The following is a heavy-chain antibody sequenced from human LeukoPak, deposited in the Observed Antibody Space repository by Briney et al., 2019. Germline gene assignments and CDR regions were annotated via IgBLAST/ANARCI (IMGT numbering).Heavy chain of an antibody. Sequence: GGSLRLSCAASGFALSSHWMTWVRQVPGRGPEWVANVNRDGSETYYLDSVKGRFTISRDNAKNSLYLQMNSLRDEDTAVYYCARDGAGGDYEYFDYWGQGTLVTVSS. CDR2: VNRDGSET. D-gene: IGHD4-17*01. CDR1: GFALSSHW. V-gene: IGHV3-7*01. CDR3: ARDGAGGDYEYFDY. J-gene: IGHJ4*02.